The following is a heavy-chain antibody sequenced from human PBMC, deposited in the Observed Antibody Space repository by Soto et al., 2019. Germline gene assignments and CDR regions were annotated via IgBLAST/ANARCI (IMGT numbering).Heavy chain of an antibody. CDR3: ARSLPYGSSYYPRYYFDY. CDR2: ISAYNGNT. Sequence: ASVKVSCKASGYTFTSYGISWVRQAPGQGLEWMGWISAYNGNTNYAQKLQGRVTMTTDTSTSTAYMELRSLRSDDTAVYYCARSLPYGSSYYPRYYFDYWGQGTLVTVSS. J-gene: IGHJ4*02. V-gene: IGHV1-18*01. CDR1: GYTFTSYG. D-gene: IGHD6-13*01.